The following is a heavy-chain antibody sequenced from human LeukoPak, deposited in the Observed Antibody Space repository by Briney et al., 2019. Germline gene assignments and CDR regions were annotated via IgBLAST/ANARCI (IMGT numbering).Heavy chain of an antibody. CDR2: INPSGGST. D-gene: IGHD3-10*01. J-gene: IGHJ3*02. V-gene: IGHV1-46*01. CDR1: GYTFTSYY. Sequence: ASVKVSCKASGYTFTSYYMHWVRQAPGQGLEWMGIINPSGGSTSYAQKFQGRVTMTRDMSTSTVYMELSSLRSEDTAVYYCASQYYYGSGSTKGDAFDIWGQGTMVTVSS. CDR3: ASQYYYGSGSTKGDAFDI.